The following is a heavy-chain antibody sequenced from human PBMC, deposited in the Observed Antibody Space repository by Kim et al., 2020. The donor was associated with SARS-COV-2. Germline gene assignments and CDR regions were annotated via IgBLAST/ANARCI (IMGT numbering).Heavy chain of an antibody. CDR1: GGSISSGDYY. CDR2: IYYSGST. V-gene: IGHV4-30-4*01. Sequence: SETLSLTCTVSGGSISSGDYYWSWIRQPPGKCLEWIGYIYYSGSTYYNPSLKSRVTISVDTSKNQFSLKLSSVSATDTAVYCCARAEGNITIFGVVIIGHFNLWGRGTLVTVSS. D-gene: IGHD3-3*01. CDR3: ARAEGNITIFGVVIIGHFNL. J-gene: IGHJ2*01.